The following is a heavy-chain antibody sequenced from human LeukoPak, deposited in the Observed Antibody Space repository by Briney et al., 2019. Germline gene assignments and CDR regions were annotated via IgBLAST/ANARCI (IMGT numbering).Heavy chain of an antibody. CDR2: INHSGST. V-gene: IGHV4-34*01. J-gene: IGHJ6*04. D-gene: IGHD2-15*01. Sequence: SETLSLTCAVYGGSFSGYYWSWIRQPPGKGLERIGEINHSGSTNYNPSLKSRVTISVDTSKNQFSLKLSSVTAADTAVYYCARDLVVVVAATSGGPYYYYYYGMDVWGKGTTVTVSS. CDR3: ARDLVVVVAATSGGPYYYYYYGMDV. CDR1: GGSFSGYY.